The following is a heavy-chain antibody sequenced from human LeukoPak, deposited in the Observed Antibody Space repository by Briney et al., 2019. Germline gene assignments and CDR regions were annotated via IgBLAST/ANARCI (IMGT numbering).Heavy chain of an antibody. CDR1: GGSINTGDYY. J-gene: IGHJ4*02. CDR2: IYYSGST. CDR3: ATYRDYGGNSE. V-gene: IGHV4-30-4*01. Sequence: SETLSLTFTVSGGSINTGDYYWSWIRQPPGKGLEWIGYIYYSGSTYKNPSLKSRVTISVDSSKNQFSLRLNSVTAADTAVYYCATYRDYGGNSEWGQGTLVTVSS. D-gene: IGHD4-23*01.